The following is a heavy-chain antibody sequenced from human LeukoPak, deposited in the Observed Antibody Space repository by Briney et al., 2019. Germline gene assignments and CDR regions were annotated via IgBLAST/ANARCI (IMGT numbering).Heavy chain of an antibody. CDR1: GFTFTDYS. D-gene: IGHD6-25*01. CDR3: ARDGSGFYYYYYMDV. CDR2: ISTVSTYT. J-gene: IGHJ6*03. V-gene: IGHV3-21*01. Sequence: VKPGGSLRLSCAASGFTFTDYSMTWLRQAPGKGLEWVSPISTVSTYTFYSDSVKGRFTISRDNRKNTLYLQMSSLGAEDTAVYYCARDGSGFYYYYYMDVWGRGTAVTVSS.